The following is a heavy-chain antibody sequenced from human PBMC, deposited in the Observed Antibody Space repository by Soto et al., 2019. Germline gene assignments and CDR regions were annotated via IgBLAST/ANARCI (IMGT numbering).Heavy chain of an antibody. Sequence: QVHLQESGPGLVKPSETLSLTCTVSGGSIGGYYWNWIRQPPGKGLEWLGYIYFSGSTHYNPSLKARLTISLDTSKKQFSLNLRSVTAADTAVSYCARQEAVAGTPFDSWGQGTLVSVSS. CDR2: IYFSGST. D-gene: IGHD6-19*01. V-gene: IGHV4-59*01. CDR3: ARQEAVAGTPFDS. CDR1: GGSIGGYY. J-gene: IGHJ4*02.